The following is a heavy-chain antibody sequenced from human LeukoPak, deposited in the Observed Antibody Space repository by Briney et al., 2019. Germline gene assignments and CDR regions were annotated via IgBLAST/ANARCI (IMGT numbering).Heavy chain of an antibody. CDR1: GFTFSSYAM. J-gene: IGHJ4*02. V-gene: IGHV4-4*02. CDR2: IYHSGST. CDR3: ARDRGPTGCDFDY. Sequence: GSLRLSCAASGFTFSSYAMSWVRQPPGKGLEWIGEIYHSGSTNYNPSLKSRVTISVDKSKNQFSLKLNSVTAADTAVYYCARDRGPTGCDFDYWGQGTLVTVSS. D-gene: IGHD1-14*01.